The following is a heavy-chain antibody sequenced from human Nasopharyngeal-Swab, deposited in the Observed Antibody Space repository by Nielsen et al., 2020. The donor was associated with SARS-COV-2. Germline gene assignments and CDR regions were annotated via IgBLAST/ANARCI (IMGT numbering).Heavy chain of an antibody. CDR2: FDPEDGET. CDR1: GYTLTELY. D-gene: IGHD1-26*01. V-gene: IGHV1-24*01. J-gene: IGHJ4*02. CDR3: AASGSYAFDY. Sequence: ASAQDFCKVSGYTLTELYIHWVRQAPGKGLEWMGGFDPEDGETIYAQKFQGRVTMTEDTSTDTAYMELSSLRSEDTAVYYCAASGSYAFDYWGQGTLVTVSS.